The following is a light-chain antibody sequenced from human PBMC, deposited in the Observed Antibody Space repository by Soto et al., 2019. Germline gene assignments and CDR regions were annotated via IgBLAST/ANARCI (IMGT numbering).Light chain of an antibody. CDR2: RAS. J-gene: IGKJ1*01. CDR3: HHYGTSPPWT. V-gene: IGKV3-20*01. Sequence: DIVLTQSPGTLSLSPGERATLSCRASQDVLTNLAWYQQKPGQSPRLLIYRASTRATGVPARFSGSGSGTDFTLTISSLEPEDFAVYYCHHYGTSPPWTFGQGTKVDIK. CDR1: QDVLTN.